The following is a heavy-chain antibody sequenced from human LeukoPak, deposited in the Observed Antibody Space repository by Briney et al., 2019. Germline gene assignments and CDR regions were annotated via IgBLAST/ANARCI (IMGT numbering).Heavy chain of an antibody. CDR1: RGTFTSYA. Sequence: SVKVSCKASRGTFTSYAISWVRQAPGQGLEWMGRIIPIFGTANYAQKLQGRVTITTDESTSTAYMQMISLRSEDTAVYYCARGPVTVTTVLDDYWGQGTLVTFFS. J-gene: IGHJ4*02. CDR3: ARGPVTVTTVLDDY. V-gene: IGHV1-69*05. CDR2: IIPIFGTA. D-gene: IGHD4-17*01.